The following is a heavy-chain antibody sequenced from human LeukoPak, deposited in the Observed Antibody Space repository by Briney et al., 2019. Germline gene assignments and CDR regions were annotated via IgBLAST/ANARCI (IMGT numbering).Heavy chain of an antibody. V-gene: IGHV1-46*01. CDR1: GYTFTDYY. CDR3: ARMAMDPAMVTNFFDL. D-gene: IGHD5-18*01. Sequence: VASVKVSCKASGYTFTDYYMYWVRQAPGQGPECMGVIHPSGGGTTYAQKFQGRVTLTEDTATSTVYIELSSLRSDDTAVYYCARMAMDPAMVTNFFDLWGQGTLLIVSA. CDR2: IHPSGGGT. J-gene: IGHJ4*02.